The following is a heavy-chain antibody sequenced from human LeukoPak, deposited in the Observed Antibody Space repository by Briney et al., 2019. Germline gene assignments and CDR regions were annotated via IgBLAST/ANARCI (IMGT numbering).Heavy chain of an antibody. D-gene: IGHD3-3*01. V-gene: IGHV3-7*01. J-gene: IGHJ4*02. CDR1: GFTFSSYD. CDR2: IKQDGSEK. Sequence: SGGSLRLSCAASGFTFSSYDMSWVRQAPGKGLEWVANIKQDGSEKYYVDSVKGRFTISRDNAKNSLYLQMNSLRAEDAAVYYCAREGSYYDFWSGYTREYYFDYWGQGTLVTVSS. CDR3: AREGSYYDFWSGYTREYYFDY.